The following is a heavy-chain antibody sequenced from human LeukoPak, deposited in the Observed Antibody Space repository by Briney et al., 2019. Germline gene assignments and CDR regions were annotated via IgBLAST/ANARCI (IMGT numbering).Heavy chain of an antibody. J-gene: IGHJ4*02. V-gene: IGHV3-30*03. CDR2: ISYDGSNK. Sequence: GGSLRLSCAASGFTFSSYGMHWVRQAPGKGLEWVAVISYDGSNKYYADSVKGRFTISRDNSKNTLYLQMNSLRAEDTAVYYCARYCTSTSCSTPFDYWGQGTLVTVSS. D-gene: IGHD2-2*02. CDR3: ARYCTSTSCSTPFDY. CDR1: GFTFSSYG.